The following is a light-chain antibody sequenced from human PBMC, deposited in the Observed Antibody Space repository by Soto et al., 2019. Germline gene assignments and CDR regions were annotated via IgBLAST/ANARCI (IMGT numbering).Light chain of an antibody. CDR1: QSVSSD. CDR3: QQYNNWPIT. CDR2: GAF. Sequence: ERVMTQAPATLSVSPGERATLSCRASQSVSSDLAWYQQKPGQGPRLLIYGAFNRATGVPARFSGSGSGTEVTLTISSLQSEDFAVYYCQQYNNWPITFGGGTKVEIK. J-gene: IGKJ4*01. V-gene: IGKV3-15*01.